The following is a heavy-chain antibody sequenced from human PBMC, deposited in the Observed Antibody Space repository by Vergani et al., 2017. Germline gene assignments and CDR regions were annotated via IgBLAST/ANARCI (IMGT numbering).Heavy chain of an antibody. Sequence: EVQLVESGGGLVQPGGSLRLSCVASGFTFSHYSMNWVRQAPGKGLEWVSSISGNNDDVYYADSVKGRFTISRDNSKNTLYLYMNSLRADDTAVYYCAKDPRLKEDYYYYYMDVWGKGTTVTVSS. CDR3: AKDPRLKEDYYYYYMDV. CDR1: GFTFSHYS. CDR2: ISGNNDDV. V-gene: IGHV3-48*01. J-gene: IGHJ6*03.